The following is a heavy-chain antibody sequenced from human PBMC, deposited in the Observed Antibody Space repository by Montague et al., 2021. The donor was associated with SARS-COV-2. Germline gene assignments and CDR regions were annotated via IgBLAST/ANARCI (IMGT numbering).Heavy chain of an antibody. CDR1: GGSFSVHY. J-gene: IGHJ6*02. CDR2: IYYSGST. CDR3: ARLGRQQLVRLSGMDV. Sequence: SETLSLTCAVYGGSFSVHYWTWIRQPPGKGLEWIGSIYYSGSTYYNPSLKSRVTISVDTSKNQFSLKLSSVTAADTAVYYCARLGRQQLVRLSGMDVWGQGTTVTVSS. D-gene: IGHD6-13*01. V-gene: IGHV4-34*01.